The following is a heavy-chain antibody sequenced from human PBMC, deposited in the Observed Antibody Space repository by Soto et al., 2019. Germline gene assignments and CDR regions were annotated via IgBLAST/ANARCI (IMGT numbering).Heavy chain of an antibody. V-gene: IGHV3-23*01. Sequence: VQLLDSGGDSVQPGGSLRLSCAASGFTFSSYAMSWVRQAPGKGLEWVSAIGGSGGSTYYADSVKGRFTISRDNSKNTLNLQMSSLRAEDTAVYYCAKDRYKTSARGSIDYWGQGTLVTVSS. CDR3: AKDRYKTSARGSIDY. CDR2: IGGSGGST. CDR1: GFTFSSYA. J-gene: IGHJ4*02. D-gene: IGHD3-9*01.